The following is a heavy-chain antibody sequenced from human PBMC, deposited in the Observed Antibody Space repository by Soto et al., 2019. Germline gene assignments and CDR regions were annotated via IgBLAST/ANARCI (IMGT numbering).Heavy chain of an antibody. J-gene: IGHJ3*02. V-gene: IGHV1-18*01. CDR3: ARVSSGWRDDAFDI. CDR1: GYTFTSYG. Sequence: ASVKVACKASGYTFTSYGISCVRQAPGQGLEWMGWISAYNGNTNYAQKLQGRVTMTTDTSTSTAYMELRSLRSDDTAVYYCARVSSGWRDDAFDIWGQGTMVTVSS. D-gene: IGHD6-19*01. CDR2: ISAYNGNT.